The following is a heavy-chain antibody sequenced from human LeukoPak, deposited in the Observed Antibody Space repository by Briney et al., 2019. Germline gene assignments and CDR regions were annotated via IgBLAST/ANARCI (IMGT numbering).Heavy chain of an antibody. Sequence: SATLSPTCTVSGGSFSTYYWSWIRQPPGKGLEWIVYIYYSGSTDYNPSLKSRVTMSLDTSKNQFSLKLRSVTAADTAVYYCVRAVISFGAAVAKGFDCWGQGTLVTVSS. CDR3: VRAVISFGAAVAKGFDC. J-gene: IGHJ4*02. CDR1: GGSFSTYY. CDR2: IYYSGST. V-gene: IGHV4-59*01. D-gene: IGHD3-16*01.